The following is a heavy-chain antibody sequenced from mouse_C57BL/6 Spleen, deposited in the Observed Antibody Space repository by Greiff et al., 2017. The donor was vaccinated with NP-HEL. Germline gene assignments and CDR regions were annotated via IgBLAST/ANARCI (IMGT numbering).Heavy chain of an antibody. Sequence: EVKLVESGGGLVKPGGSLKLSCAASGFTFSSYAMSWVRQTPEKRLEWVATISDGGSYTYYPDNVKGRFTISRDNAKNNLYLQMSHLKSEDTAMYYCARDPITTVVAPYFDYWGQGTTLTVSS. D-gene: IGHD1-1*01. CDR3: ARDPITTVVAPYFDY. V-gene: IGHV5-4*01. CDR2: ISDGGSYT. CDR1: GFTFSSYA. J-gene: IGHJ2*01.